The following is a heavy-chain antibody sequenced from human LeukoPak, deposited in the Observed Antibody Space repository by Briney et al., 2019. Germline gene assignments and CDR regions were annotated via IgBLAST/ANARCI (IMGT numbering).Heavy chain of an antibody. CDR1: GYTFTSYG. D-gene: IGHD3-3*01. CDR2: ISAYNGNT. V-gene: IGHV1-18*01. Sequence: ASVKVSCKASGYTFTSYGISWVRQAPGQGVEWMGWISAYNGNTNYAQKLQGRVTMTTDTSTSTAYMELRSLRSDDTAVYYCARARGITIFGVVNNAEYNWFDPWGQGTLVTVSS. CDR3: ARARGITIFGVVNNAEYNWFDP. J-gene: IGHJ5*02.